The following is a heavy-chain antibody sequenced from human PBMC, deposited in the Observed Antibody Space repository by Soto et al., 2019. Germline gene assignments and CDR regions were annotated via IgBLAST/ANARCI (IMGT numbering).Heavy chain of an antibody. D-gene: IGHD5-12*01. V-gene: IGHV4-61*01. Sequence: SETLSLTCTVPGGSVSSGTYYWNWIRQPPGKGLEWIGYIYYTGSTNYNPSLKSRVTISVDTSKNQLSLKLSSVTAADTAVYNCARDFTSGYFYYFDSWGQGTLVTVSS. CDR3: ARDFTSGYFYYFDS. CDR1: GGSVSSGTYY. J-gene: IGHJ4*02. CDR2: IYYTGST.